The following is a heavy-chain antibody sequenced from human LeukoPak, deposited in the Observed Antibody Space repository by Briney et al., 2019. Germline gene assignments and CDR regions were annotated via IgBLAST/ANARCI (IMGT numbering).Heavy chain of an antibody. J-gene: IGHJ4*02. CDR1: GFAFSSSW. CDR2: IKEDGSEK. CDR3: TRSRYNSGWDDY. Sequence: GGSLRLSCAASGFAFSSSWMSWVRQAPGKGLEWVANIKEDGSEKYYVDSVSGRFTISRDNAKNSLYLQMNSLRAEDTAVYYCTRSRYNSGWDDYWGQGTLVTVSS. D-gene: IGHD6-19*01. V-gene: IGHV3-7*01.